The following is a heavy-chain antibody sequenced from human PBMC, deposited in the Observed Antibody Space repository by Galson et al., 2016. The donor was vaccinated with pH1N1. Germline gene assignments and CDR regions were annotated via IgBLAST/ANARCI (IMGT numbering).Heavy chain of an antibody. CDR3: ARMSGSSRYLDY. Sequence: SVKVSCKASGYTFSSYGISWVRQAPGKGLEWMGWISGYNGNTKYEQKIQGRVSMTIDTSTSTVYMELRSLRSDDTALYYCARMSGSSRYLDYWVQGTLVAVAS. CDR2: ISGYNGNT. J-gene: IGHJ4*02. V-gene: IGHV1-18*01. CDR1: GYTFSSYG. D-gene: IGHD1-26*01.